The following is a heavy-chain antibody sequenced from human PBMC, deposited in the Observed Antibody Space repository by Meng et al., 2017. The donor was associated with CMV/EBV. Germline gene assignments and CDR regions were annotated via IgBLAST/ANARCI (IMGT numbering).Heavy chain of an antibody. CDR1: GYSISSGYY. CDR3: ARDPYPYYYYGMDV. V-gene: IGHV4-38-2*02. Sequence: SETLSLTCTVSGYSISSGYYWGWIRQPPGKGLEWIGSIYYSGSTYYNPSLKSRVTISVDTSKNQFSLKLSSVTAADTAVYYCARDPYPYYYYGMDVWGQGTTVTVSS. CDR2: IYYSGST. J-gene: IGHJ6*02.